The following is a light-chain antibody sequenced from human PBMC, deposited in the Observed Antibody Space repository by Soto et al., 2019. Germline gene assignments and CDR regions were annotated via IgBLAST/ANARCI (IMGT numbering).Light chain of an antibody. J-gene: IGKJ5*01. CDR3: QQYISPIT. V-gene: IGKV1-5*01. CDR2: DAS. CDR1: QSITTW. Sequence: DTQMSQSLCTLSASVGDRVIISCRSSQSITTWLAWYQQKPGKAPKLLIHDASSLESGVPSRFSGSGSGTEFTLTSSSLQPDDFATYYCQQYISPITFGQGTRLEIK.